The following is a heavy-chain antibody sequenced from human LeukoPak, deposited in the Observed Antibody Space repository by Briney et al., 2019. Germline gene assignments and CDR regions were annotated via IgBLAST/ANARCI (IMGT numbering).Heavy chain of an antibody. CDR1: GYTFTGYY. D-gene: IGHD3-3*01. CDR2: INPNSGGT. Sequence: ASVKVSCKASGYTFTGYYMHRVRQAPGQGLGWMGWINPNSGGTNYAQKFQGRVTMTRDTSISTAYMELGRLRSDDTAVYYCARAITMFVVVIVAFDDGGQGTPVTVS. J-gene: IGHJ4*02. V-gene: IGHV1-2*02. CDR3: ARAITMFVVVIVAFDD.